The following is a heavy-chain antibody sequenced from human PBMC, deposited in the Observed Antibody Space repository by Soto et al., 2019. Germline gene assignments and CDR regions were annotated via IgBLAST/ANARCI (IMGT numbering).Heavy chain of an antibody. D-gene: IGHD6-19*01. CDR3: ASGRMGSGWYLSYYHYGMDV. J-gene: IGHJ6*02. Sequence: SVKVSCKASGGTFSSYAISWVRQAPGQGLEWMGGIIPIFGTANYAQKFQGRVTITADESTSTAYMELSSLRSEDTAVYYCASGRMGSGWYLSYYHYGMDVWGQGTTVTVSS. CDR2: IIPIFGTA. CDR1: GGTFSSYA. V-gene: IGHV1-69*13.